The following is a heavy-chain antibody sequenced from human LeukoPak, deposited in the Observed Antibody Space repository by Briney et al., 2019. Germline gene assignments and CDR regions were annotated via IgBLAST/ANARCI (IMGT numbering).Heavy chain of an antibody. CDR1: GFTFSSYE. CDR3: AKERKYYPY. Sequence: PGGSLRLSCAASGFTFSSYEMNWVRQAPGKGLEWVSYISSSGSTIYYADSVKGRFTISRDNSKNTLYLQMNSLRAEDTAVYYCAKERKYYPYWGQGTLVTVSS. V-gene: IGHV3-48*03. CDR2: ISSSGSTI. D-gene: IGHD3-10*01. J-gene: IGHJ4*02.